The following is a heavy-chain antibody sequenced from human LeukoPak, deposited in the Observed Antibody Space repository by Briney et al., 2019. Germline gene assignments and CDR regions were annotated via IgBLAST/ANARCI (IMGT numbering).Heavy chain of an antibody. CDR2: IYYSGST. CDR1: GGSISSHY. D-gene: IGHD6-13*01. Sequence: SKTLSLTCTVSGGSISSHYWSWFRQPPGKGLEWIGYIYYSGSTNYNPSLKSRVTISVDTSKNQFSLKLSSVTAADTAVYYCARGIDSSPSFDYWGQGTLVTVSS. V-gene: IGHV4-59*11. CDR3: ARGIDSSPSFDY. J-gene: IGHJ4*02.